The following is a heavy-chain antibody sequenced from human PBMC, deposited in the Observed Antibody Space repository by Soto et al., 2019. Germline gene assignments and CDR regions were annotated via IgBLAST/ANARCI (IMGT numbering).Heavy chain of an antibody. CDR2: ISAYNSNT. CDR1: GYTFTTYG. CDR3: ARGWCGEFVGYFDY. D-gene: IGHD3-10*01. J-gene: IGHJ4*02. Sequence: QVQLVQSGAEVKKPGAAVKVSCKASGYTFTTYGISWVRQAPGQGLEWMGWISAYNSNTNYAQKYQCRVTMTADTSTNRAYMELKSLRSDDTAIYYCARGWCGEFVGYFDYWGQGTLVTVSS. V-gene: IGHV1-18*01.